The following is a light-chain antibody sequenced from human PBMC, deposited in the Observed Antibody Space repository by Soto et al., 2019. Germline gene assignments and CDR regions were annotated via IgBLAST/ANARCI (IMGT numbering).Light chain of an antibody. CDR3: QSYDSSLSAVV. CDR1: SSNIGAGYD. J-gene: IGLJ2*01. Sequence: QSVLTQPPSVSGAPGQRVTIFCTGSSSNIGAGYDVHWYQHLPGTAPKVLIYGNSNRPSGVPDRFSGSKSGTSASLAITGLQAEDEADYYCQSYDSSLSAVVFGGGTKLTVL. CDR2: GNS. V-gene: IGLV1-40*01.